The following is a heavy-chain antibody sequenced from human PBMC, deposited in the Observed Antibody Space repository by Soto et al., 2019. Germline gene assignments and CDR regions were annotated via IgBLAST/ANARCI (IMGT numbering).Heavy chain of an antibody. V-gene: IGHV4-34*02. D-gene: IGHD6-19*01. CDR3: SRGYGEQWPTSDY. J-gene: IGHJ4*02. CDR1: GGSFSGYH. Sequence: QVQLQQWGAGLLKPSETLSLTCAVYGGSFSGYHYTWIRQPPGKGLEWIGEVHHDGCINYTPSLASRPTISADASKNQFSRRLSSATAADTAVYYCSRGYGEQWPTSDYWCKGTLVTFSS. CDR2: VHHDGCI.